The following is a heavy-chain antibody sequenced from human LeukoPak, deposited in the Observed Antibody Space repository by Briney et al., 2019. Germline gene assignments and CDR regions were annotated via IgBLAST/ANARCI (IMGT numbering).Heavy chain of an antibody. V-gene: IGHV1-8*01. J-gene: IGHJ4*02. Sequence: GASVKVSCKASGYTFTSYDINWVRQATGQGLEWMGWMNPNSGNTGYAQKFQGRVTMTRNISISTAYMELSSLRSEDTAVYYCARDPLSAIAARPGFVEDYWGQGTLVTVSS. D-gene: IGHD6-6*01. CDR3: ARDPLSAIAARPGFVEDY. CDR2: MNPNSGNT. CDR1: GYTFTSYD.